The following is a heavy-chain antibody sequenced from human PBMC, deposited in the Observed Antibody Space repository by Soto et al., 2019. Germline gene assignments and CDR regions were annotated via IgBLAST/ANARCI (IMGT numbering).Heavy chain of an antibody. CDR2: IIPIFGTA. Sequence: SVKVSCKASGGTFSSYAISWVRQAPGQGLEWMGGIIPIFGTANYAQKFQGRVTITADKSTSTAYMELSSLRSEDTAVYYCARATYSSRYLGYWGQGTLVTVSS. J-gene: IGHJ4*02. V-gene: IGHV1-69*06. CDR1: GGTFSSYA. D-gene: IGHD6-13*01. CDR3: ARATYSSRYLGY.